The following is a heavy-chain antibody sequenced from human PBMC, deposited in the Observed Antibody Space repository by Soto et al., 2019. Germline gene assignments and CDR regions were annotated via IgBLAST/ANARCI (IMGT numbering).Heavy chain of an antibody. Sequence: EVQLVESGGGLVKPGGSLRLSCAASGFTFSSYSMNWVRQAPGKGLEWVSSISSSSSYIYYADSVKGRFTISRDNAKNSLYLQMNSLRAEETAVYYCARDVTSSTYYYLSPGGFDPWGQGTLVTVSS. CDR2: ISSSSSYI. V-gene: IGHV3-21*01. CDR1: GFTFSSYS. J-gene: IGHJ5*02. D-gene: IGHD3-22*01. CDR3: ARDVTSSTYYYLSPGGFDP.